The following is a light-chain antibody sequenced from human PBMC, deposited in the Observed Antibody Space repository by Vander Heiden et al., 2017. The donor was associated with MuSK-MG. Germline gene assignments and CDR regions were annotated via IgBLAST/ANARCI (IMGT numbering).Light chain of an antibody. CDR2: KAS. V-gene: IGKV1-5*03. Sequence: DIQMTQSPSTLSASVGDRVTITCRASQSISSWLAWYQQKPGKAPNLLIYKASSLESGVPSRFSGSGSGTEFTLTISSLQPEDFATYYCQQENSYSDTFGQGTQMEIK. CDR3: QQENSYSDT. CDR1: QSISSW. J-gene: IGKJ5*01.